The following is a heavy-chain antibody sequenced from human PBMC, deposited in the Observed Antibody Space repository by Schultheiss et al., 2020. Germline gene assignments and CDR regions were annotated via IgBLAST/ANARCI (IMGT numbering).Heavy chain of an antibody. Sequence: GGSLRLSCAASGFTFSSYGMHWVRQAPGKGLEWVAVISYDGSNKYYADSVKGRFTISRDNSKNTLYLQMNSLRAEDTAVYYCTTDRRAVADYWGQGTLVTVSS. V-gene: IGHV3-30*03. CDR3: TTDRRAVADY. J-gene: IGHJ4*02. D-gene: IGHD6-19*01. CDR2: ISYDGSNK. CDR1: GFTFSSYG.